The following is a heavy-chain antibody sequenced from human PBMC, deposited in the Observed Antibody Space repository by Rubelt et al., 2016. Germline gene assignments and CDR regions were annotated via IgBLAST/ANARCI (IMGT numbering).Heavy chain of an antibody. CDR2: ISYSGTT. V-gene: IGHV4-59*01. CDR3: AVIGGRYTSSNQWLPTQ. Sequence: QVQLQQWGPGLVKPSETLSLTCTVSGGSISSYHWSWIRQPPGTGLEWIGYISYSGTTNYHPSLKSRVTISVDTSKNQFYLNVSAVTAADTAVYHCAVIGGRYTSSNQWLPTQWGQGTLVTVSS. J-gene: IGHJ4*02. D-gene: IGHD3-16*01. CDR1: GGSISSYH.